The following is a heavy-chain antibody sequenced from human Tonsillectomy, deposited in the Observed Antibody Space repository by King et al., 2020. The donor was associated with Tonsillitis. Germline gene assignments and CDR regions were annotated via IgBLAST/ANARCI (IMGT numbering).Heavy chain of an antibody. CDR1: GYNFTNYW. Sequence: VQLVESGAEVKKPGESLRISCKVSGYNFTNYWIFWVRQMPGKGLEWMGTVEPSDSYTNYSPSFQGHVTVSADKSISTAYLQWSSLKASDTAMYYCAIKGTHDLDYRRQGTLVTVSS. J-gene: IGHJ4*02. D-gene: IGHD3/OR15-3a*01. CDR2: VEPSDSYT. V-gene: IGHV5-10-1*03. CDR3: AIKGTHDLDY.